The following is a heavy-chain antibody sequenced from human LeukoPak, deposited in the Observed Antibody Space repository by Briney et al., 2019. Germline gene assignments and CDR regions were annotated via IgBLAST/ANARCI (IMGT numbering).Heavy chain of an antibody. CDR3: ITVKQLGP. J-gene: IGHJ5*02. Sequence: GGSLRLSCAASGITLSNYGMHWVRQAPGKGLEWVGRIKSKTDGGTTDYAAPVKGRFTIPRDDSKNTLYLQMNSLKTEDTAVYYCITVKQLGPWGQGTLVTVSS. V-gene: IGHV3-15*01. CDR2: IKSKTDGGTT. CDR1: GITLSNYG. D-gene: IGHD6-13*01.